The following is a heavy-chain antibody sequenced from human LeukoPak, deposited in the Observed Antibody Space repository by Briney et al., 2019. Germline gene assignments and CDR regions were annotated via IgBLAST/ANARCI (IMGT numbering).Heavy chain of an antibody. J-gene: IGHJ2*01. Sequence: SETLSLTCTVSGGSISSYYWSWIRQPPGKGLEWIGYIYYSGSTNYNPSLKSRVTISVDTSKNQFSLKLSSVTAADTAVYYCARSSGSDWYFDLWGQGTLVAVSS. CDR3: ARSSGSDWYFDL. CDR2: IYYSGST. V-gene: IGHV4-59*01. D-gene: IGHD3-22*01. CDR1: GGSISSYY.